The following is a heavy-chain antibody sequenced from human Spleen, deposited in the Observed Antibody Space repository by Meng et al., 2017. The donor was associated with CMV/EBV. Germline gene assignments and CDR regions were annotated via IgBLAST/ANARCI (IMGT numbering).Heavy chain of an antibody. CDR2: IGWNGDNT. J-gene: IGHJ5*02. CDR1: VNDYG. CDR3: ERDSLSMAAAGVNWFDP. D-gene: IGHD6-13*01. V-gene: IGHV3-20*01. Sequence: VNDYGMGCIGRAPEKGLEWVSSIGWNGDNTGNAEYMKGRFSISRNNAKKSMCLQMNSLRAEDTALYHCERDSLSMAAAGVNWFDPWGQGTLVTVSS.